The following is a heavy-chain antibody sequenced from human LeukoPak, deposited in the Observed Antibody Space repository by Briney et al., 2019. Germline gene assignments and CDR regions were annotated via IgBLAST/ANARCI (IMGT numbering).Heavy chain of an antibody. D-gene: IGHD3-3*01. V-gene: IGHV3-7*01. Sequence: GGSLRLSCAVSGFSLSSYWMSWVRQAPGRGLEWVANIKQDGSEKHYVDSVKGRFTISRDNAKNSLYLQMNSLRAEVTALYYCAREPHDFWSGNYMDVWGKGTTVTVSS. CDR1: GFSLSSYW. J-gene: IGHJ6*03. CDR2: IKQDGSEK. CDR3: AREPHDFWSGNYMDV.